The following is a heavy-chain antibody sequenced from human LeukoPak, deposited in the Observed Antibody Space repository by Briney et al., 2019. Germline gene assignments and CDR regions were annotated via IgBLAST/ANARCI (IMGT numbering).Heavy chain of an antibody. CDR3: AKDRYGDYEAPFHYYMDA. D-gene: IGHD5-12*01. CDR2: INPNSCVT. J-gene: IGHJ6*03. CDR1: GYTFSGFY. V-gene: IGHV1-2*02. Sequence: ASVKVSCKASGYTFSGFYIHWVRQAPGQGLEWMGWINPNSCVTNYAQKLQGRVTITRDTSIDTAYMQLSRLRSDDTAVYYCAKDRYGDYEAPFHYYMDAWGRGTTVTVSS.